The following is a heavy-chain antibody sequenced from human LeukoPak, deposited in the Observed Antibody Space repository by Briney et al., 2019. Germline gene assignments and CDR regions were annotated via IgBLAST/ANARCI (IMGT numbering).Heavy chain of an antibody. CDR1: GFTFSSYA. V-gene: IGHV3-23*01. Sequence: GGSLRFSGAASGFTFSSYAMSWVRKAPGKGLEWVSAISGSGSSTYYADSVKGRFTISRDNSKNTLYLQMNSLRAEETAVYYCAKDISTNRDYWGQGTLVTVSS. CDR3: AKDISTNRDY. D-gene: IGHD1-14*01. CDR2: ISGSGSST. J-gene: IGHJ4*02.